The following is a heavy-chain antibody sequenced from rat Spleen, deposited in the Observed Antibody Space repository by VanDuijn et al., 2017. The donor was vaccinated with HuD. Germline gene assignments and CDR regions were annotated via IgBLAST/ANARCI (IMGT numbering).Heavy chain of an antibody. CDR1: GFSLTSNG. V-gene: IGHV2S12*01. CDR3: ARADISAIYTDGI. J-gene: IGHJ2*01. CDR2: ILSGGST. Sequence: QVQLKESGPGLVQPSQTLSLTCTVSGFSLTSNGVSWVRQPPGKGLEWIAAILSGGSTYYNSPLKSRLSISRDTSKSQVYLEMTSLQTEDTATYYCARADISAIYTDGIWGQGVMVTVSS. D-gene: IGHD1-2*01.